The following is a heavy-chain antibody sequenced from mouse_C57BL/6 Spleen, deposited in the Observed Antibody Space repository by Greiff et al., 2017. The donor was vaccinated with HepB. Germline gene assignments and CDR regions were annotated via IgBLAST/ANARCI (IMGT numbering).Heavy chain of an antibody. V-gene: IGHV1-59*01. J-gene: IGHJ2*01. D-gene: IGHD1-1*01. CDR3: ARYPFITTVPPFDY. CDR1: GYTFTSYW. Sequence: QVQLQQPGAELVRPGTSVKLSCKASGYTFTSYWMHWVKQRPGQGLEWIGVIDPSDSYTNYNQKFKGKATLTVDTSSSTAYMQLSSLTSEDSAVYYCARYPFITTVPPFDYWGQGTTLTVSS. CDR2: IDPSDSYT.